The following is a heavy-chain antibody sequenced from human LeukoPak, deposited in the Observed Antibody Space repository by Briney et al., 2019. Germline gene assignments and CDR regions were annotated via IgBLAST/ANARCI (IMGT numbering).Heavy chain of an antibody. CDR3: AKDSEQWLKYYFDY. D-gene: IGHD6-19*01. V-gene: IGHV3-9*03. CDR1: GFTFDDYA. J-gene: IGHJ4*02. Sequence: PGGSLRLSCAASGFTFDDYAMHWVRQAPGKGLEWVSGISWNSGSIGYADSVKGRFTISRDNAKNSLYLQMNSLRAEDMALYYFAKDSEQWLKYYFDYWGQGTLVTVSS. CDR2: ISWNSGSI.